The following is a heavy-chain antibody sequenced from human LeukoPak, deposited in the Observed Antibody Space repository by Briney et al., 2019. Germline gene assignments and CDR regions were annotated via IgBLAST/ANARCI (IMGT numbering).Heavy chain of an antibody. CDR3: LYASGTY. CDR2: IYYNGTT. Sequence: PSETLSLTCSVSSGSISISSYYWAWIRQPPGKGLEWIGSIYYNGTTYHKSSLKSRLTISVDTSKDQFSLKLRSVTAADTAVYYCLYASGTYWGQGTLVTVSS. J-gene: IGHJ4*02. V-gene: IGHV4-39*07. CDR1: SGSISISSYY. D-gene: IGHD3-10*01.